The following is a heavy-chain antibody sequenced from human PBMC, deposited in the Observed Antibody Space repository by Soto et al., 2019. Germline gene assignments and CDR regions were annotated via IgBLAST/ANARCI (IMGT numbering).Heavy chain of an antibody. J-gene: IGHJ5*02. CDR2: IYYSGST. CDR1: GGSISSGGYY. Sequence: SETLSLTCTVSGGSISSGGYYWSWIRQHPGKGLEWIGYIYYSGSTYYNPSLKSRVTISVDKSENPRSLKLSSVSDADTEVYYCARASPHPKATVVKGSWFERCARGTMVAVSS. D-gene: IGHD4-17*01. CDR3: ARASPHPKATVVKGSWFER. V-gene: IGHV4-31*03.